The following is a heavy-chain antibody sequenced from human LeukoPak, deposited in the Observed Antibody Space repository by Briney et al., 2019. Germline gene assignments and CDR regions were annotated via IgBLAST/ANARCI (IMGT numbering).Heavy chain of an antibody. Sequence: ASVKVSCKASGYTFTSYGINWVRQAPGQGLEWMGWINPNSGGTNYAQKFQGWVTMTTDTSTSTAYMELRSLRSDDTAVYYCARAISVPADYRYWGQGTLVTVSS. D-gene: IGHD2-2*01. CDR1: GYTFTSYG. CDR3: ARAISVPADYRY. J-gene: IGHJ4*02. V-gene: IGHV1-18*01. CDR2: INPNSGGT.